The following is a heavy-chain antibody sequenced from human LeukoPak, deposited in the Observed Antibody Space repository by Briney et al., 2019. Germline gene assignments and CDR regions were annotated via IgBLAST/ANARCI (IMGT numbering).Heavy chain of an antibody. J-gene: IGHJ4*02. D-gene: IGHD1-26*01. CDR2: IYYSGST. CDR1: GGSISSGDYY. V-gene: IGHV4-30-4*01. Sequence: PSETLSLTCTVSGGSISSGDYYWSWIRQPPGKGLEWIGYIYYSGSTYYNPSLKSRVTISVDTSKNQFSLKLSSVTAADTAVYYCARGEGYSGNWYPYFDYWGQGALVTVSS. CDR3: ARGEGYSGNWYPYFDY.